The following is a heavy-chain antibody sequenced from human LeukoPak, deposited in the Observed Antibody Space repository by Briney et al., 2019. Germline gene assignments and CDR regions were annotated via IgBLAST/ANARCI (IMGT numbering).Heavy chain of an antibody. CDR3: ARVDDFWSGYYNYYYYGMDV. Sequence: GGSLRLSCAASGFTFSSYWMSWVRQAPGKGLEWVANIKQDGSEKYYVDSVKGLFTISRDNAKNSLYLQMNSLRAEDTAVYYCARVDDFWSGYYNYYYYGMDVWGQGTTVTVSS. CDR1: GFTFSSYW. V-gene: IGHV3-7*05. D-gene: IGHD3-3*01. J-gene: IGHJ6*02. CDR2: IKQDGSEK.